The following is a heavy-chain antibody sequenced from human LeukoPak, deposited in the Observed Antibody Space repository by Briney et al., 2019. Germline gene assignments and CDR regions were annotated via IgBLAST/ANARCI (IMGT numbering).Heavy chain of an antibody. V-gene: IGHV4-31*03. CDR1: GGSISSGGYY. CDR2: IYYSGST. Sequence: SQTLSLTCTVSGGSISSGGYYWSWIRQHPGEGLEWIGYIYYSGSTYYNPSLKSRVTISVDTSKNQFSLKLSSVTAADTAVYYCARGDRRIAARAVDYWGQGTLVTVSS. J-gene: IGHJ4*02. D-gene: IGHD6-6*01. CDR3: ARGDRRIAARAVDY.